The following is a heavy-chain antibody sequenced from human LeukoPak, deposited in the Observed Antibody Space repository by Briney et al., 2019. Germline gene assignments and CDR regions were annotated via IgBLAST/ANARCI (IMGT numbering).Heavy chain of an antibody. Sequence: GGSLRLTCVASGSTFSTYWMHWVRQAPGKGLVWVSRISYDGSSTNYADSVKGRFSISRDNAKNTVYLQMNSLTDEDTAVYYCAREAAVAGIYFDSWGQGTLVTVSS. CDR1: GSTFSTYW. CDR2: ISYDGSST. J-gene: IGHJ4*02. CDR3: AREAAVAGIYFDS. V-gene: IGHV3-74*01. D-gene: IGHD6-19*01.